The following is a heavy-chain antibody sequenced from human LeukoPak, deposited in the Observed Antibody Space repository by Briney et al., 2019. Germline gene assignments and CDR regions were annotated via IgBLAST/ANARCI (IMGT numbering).Heavy chain of an antibody. CDR2: INSDGSST. J-gene: IGHJ3*01. D-gene: IGHD6-13*01. CDR3: ARDRDRSSWYFLF. V-gene: IGHV3-74*01. Sequence: PGGSLRLSCAASGFTFSSYWMHWVRQAPGKGLGWVSRINSDGSSTSYADSVKGRFNIFRDNAKNTLYLQMNSLRAEDTAVYYCARDRDRSSWYFLFWGQGTMVTVSS. CDR1: GFTFSSYW.